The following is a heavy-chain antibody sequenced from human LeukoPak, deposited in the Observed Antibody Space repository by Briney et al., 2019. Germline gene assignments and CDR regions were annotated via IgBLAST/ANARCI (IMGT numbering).Heavy chain of an antibody. CDR1: GGTFSSYA. V-gene: IGHV1-69*05. Sequence: SVKVSCKASGGTFSSYAISWVRQAPGQGLEWMGGIIPIFGTANYAQKFHGRVTITTDESTSTAYMELSSLRSEDTAVYYCARVYYYDSSGSFDAFDIWGQGTMVTVSS. D-gene: IGHD3-22*01. CDR3: ARVYYYDSSGSFDAFDI. CDR2: IIPIFGTA. J-gene: IGHJ3*02.